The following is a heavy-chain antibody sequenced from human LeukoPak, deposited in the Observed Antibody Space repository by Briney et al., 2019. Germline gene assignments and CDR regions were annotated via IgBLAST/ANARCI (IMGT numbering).Heavy chain of an antibody. V-gene: IGHV3-53*01. J-gene: IGHJ4*02. CDR3: AKDNGYCTSTSCFLEY. D-gene: IGHD2-2*03. CDR1: GFTVSTKY. Sequence: HPGGSLRLSCSASGFTVSTKYMNWVRQAPGKGLGWVSIIYSGGDTYYADSVKGRFTISRDNSKNTLCLQMNSLRAEDTAVYYCAKDNGYCTSTSCFLEYWGQGTLVTVSS. CDR2: IYSGGDT.